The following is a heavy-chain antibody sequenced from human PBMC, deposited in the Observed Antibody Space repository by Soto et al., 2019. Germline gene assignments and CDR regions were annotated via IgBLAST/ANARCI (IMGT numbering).Heavy chain of an antibody. CDR3: ERGGYRIAARRWFDP. D-gene: IGHD6-6*01. CDR2: INHSGST. CDR1: GGSFSGYY. Sequence: SETLSLTCAVYGGSFSGYYWSWIRQPPGKGLEWIGEINHSGSTNYNPSLKSRVTISVDTSKNQFSLKLSSVTAADTAVYYCERGGYRIAARRWFDPWGQGTLVTVSS. J-gene: IGHJ5*02. V-gene: IGHV4-34*01.